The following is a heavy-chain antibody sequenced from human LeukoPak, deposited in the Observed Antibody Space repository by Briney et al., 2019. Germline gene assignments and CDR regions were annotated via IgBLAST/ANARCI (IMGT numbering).Heavy chain of an antibody. Sequence: QSGGSLRLSCAASGFTVSSNYMSWVREAPGKGLEWVSVIYSGSSTYYADSVKGRFTISRDNSKNTLYLQMNSLRAEDTAVYYCARETGIAAAPKNYYYYMDVWGKGTTVTVSS. CDR3: ARETGIAAAPKNYYYYMDV. V-gene: IGHV3-66*02. CDR1: GFTVSSNY. CDR2: IYSGSST. J-gene: IGHJ6*03. D-gene: IGHD6-13*01.